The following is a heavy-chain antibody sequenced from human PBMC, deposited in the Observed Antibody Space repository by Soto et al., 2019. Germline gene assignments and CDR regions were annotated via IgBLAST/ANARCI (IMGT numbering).Heavy chain of an antibody. V-gene: IGHV1-69*13. D-gene: IGHD3-9*01. J-gene: IGHJ6*02. CDR3: ARAQFSDILTADDYGMDG. CDR2: IIPMFSTP. Sequence: SLKVSCKSSVGNFRSEAIICVRPAPGHGLEWMGRIIPMFSTPHYAQKFQGRVTIIADESTTTVNMEMRGLTYEDTAVYYCARAQFSDILTADDYGMDGWGQGNTVTVS. CDR1: VGNFRSEA.